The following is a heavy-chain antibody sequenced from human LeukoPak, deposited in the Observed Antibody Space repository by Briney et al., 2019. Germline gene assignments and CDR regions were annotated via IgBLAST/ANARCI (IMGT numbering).Heavy chain of an antibody. J-gene: IGHJ4*02. CDR1: GHSIINSYY. CDR2: IYHSGST. V-gene: IGHV4-38-2*02. Sequence: SETLSLTCTVSGHSIINSYYWGWIRQPPGKGLEWIGSIYHSGSTNYNPSLKSRVTISVDTSKNQFSLKLSSVTAADTAVYYCARSPSSYSGSYYGYWGQGTLVTVSS. CDR3: ARSPSSYSGSYYGY. D-gene: IGHD1-26*01.